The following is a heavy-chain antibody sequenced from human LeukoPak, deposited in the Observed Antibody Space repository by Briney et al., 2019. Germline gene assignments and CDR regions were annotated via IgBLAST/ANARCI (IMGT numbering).Heavy chain of an antibody. Sequence: PGRSLRLSCAASGFTFSTYAMHWVRQAPGKGLEWVAVISYDASNKYYADSVKGRFTISRDNSKNTLYLQMNSLRAEDTAVYYCARDWNYYGSGSYFFDYWGQGTLVTVSS. J-gene: IGHJ4*02. D-gene: IGHD3-10*01. CDR2: ISYDASNK. CDR3: ARDWNYYGSGSYFFDY. CDR1: GFTFSTYA. V-gene: IGHV3-30*04.